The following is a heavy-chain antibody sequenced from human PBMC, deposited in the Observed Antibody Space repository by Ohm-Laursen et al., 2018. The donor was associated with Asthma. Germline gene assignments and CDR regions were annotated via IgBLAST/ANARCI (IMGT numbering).Heavy chain of an antibody. D-gene: IGHD3-16*01. CDR2: ISYVGSTK. Sequence: PLRLSCSASGFSFSNFGMFWVRQAPGKGLEWVAFISYVGSTKYYADSVQGRFTISRDNSKDTLYLQMNSLRADDTAVYYCAKDWGVPHYAFDIWGQGSLVTVSS. CDR3: AKDWGVPHYAFDI. V-gene: IGHV3-30*18. J-gene: IGHJ3*02. CDR1: GFSFSNFG.